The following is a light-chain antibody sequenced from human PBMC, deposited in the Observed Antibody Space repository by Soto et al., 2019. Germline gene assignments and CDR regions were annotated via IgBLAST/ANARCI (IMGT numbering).Light chain of an antibody. CDR2: SNN. J-gene: IGLJ3*02. Sequence: QSVLTQPPSVSGAPGQRVTISCTGSSSNIGAGYHVHWYQQLPGRAPRLLIYSNNQRPSGVPDRFSGSKSGTSASLAISGLQSEDEADYYCAAWDDSLNGRLFGGGTKLTVL. CDR3: AAWDDSLNGRL. CDR1: SSNIGAGYH. V-gene: IGLV1-44*01.